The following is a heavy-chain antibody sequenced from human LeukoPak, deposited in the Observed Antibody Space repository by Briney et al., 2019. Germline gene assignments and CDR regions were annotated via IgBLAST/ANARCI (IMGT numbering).Heavy chain of an antibody. CDR2: TYYRSKWYN. Sequence: SQTLSLTCAISGDSVSSSSAAWSWIRQSPSRGLEWLGRTYYRSKWYNDYAVSVNSRMTINPDTSKNQFSLQLNSVTPEDTAVYYCARVVQVYCSSTSCYVGAFDIWGQGTMVTVSS. CDR3: ARVVQVYCSSTSCYVGAFDI. CDR1: GDSVSSSSAA. J-gene: IGHJ3*02. D-gene: IGHD2-2*01. V-gene: IGHV6-1*01.